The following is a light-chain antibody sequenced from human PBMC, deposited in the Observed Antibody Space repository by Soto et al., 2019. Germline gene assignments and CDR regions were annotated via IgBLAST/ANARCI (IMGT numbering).Light chain of an antibody. V-gene: IGKV1-27*01. J-gene: IGKJ1*01. CDR1: QGISNY. Sequence: DIQMTQSPSSLSASVGDRVTITCRASQGISNYLAWYQQKPGKVPKLLIYAASTLQSGVPSRFSGSGSGTDVTLIIRSLQPEDVATYYCQQYNSAHRTFGQGTKVEIK. CDR2: AAS. CDR3: QQYNSAHRT.